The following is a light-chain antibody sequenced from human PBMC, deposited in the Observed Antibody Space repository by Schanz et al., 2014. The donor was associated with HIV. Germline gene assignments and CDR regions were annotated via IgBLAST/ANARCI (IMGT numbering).Light chain of an antibody. CDR2: DVS. CDR3: CSFTSSNTLV. V-gene: IGLV2-14*03. J-gene: IGLJ2*01. CDR1: SSDVGGYNY. Sequence: QSALTQPASVSGSPGQSITISCTGTSSDVGGYNYVSWYQQHPGKAPKLMIYDVSNRPSGISARFSASKSGNTASLTIFGLQAEDEAEYYCCSFTSSNTLVFGGGTKLTVL.